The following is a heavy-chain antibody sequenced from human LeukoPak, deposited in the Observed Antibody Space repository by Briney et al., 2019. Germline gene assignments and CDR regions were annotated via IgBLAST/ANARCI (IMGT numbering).Heavy chain of an antibody. J-gene: IGHJ5*02. D-gene: IGHD4-17*01. CDR2: TNSDGSRT. CDR3: ARGDPTA. CDR1: GFTFSSYW. V-gene: IGHV3-74*01. Sequence: PGGSLRLSCAASGFTFSSYWMHWVRQAPGKGLVWVSVTNSDGSRTTYADSVKGRFTISRDNAKNTLYLQMNSLRAEDTAVYYCARGDPTAWGQGTLVTVSS.